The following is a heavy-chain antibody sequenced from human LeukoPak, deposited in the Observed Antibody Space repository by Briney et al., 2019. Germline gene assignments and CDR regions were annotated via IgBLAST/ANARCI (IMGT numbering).Heavy chain of an antibody. Sequence: GGSLRLSCAASGFTFSSYAMSWVRQAPGKGLECVSAISGSGGSTYYADSVKGRFTISRDNSKNTRYLQMSSLRAEDTAVYYCAKGHYLWSYYFDYWGQGTLVTVSS. CDR1: GFTFSSYA. CDR2: ISGSGGST. J-gene: IGHJ4*02. CDR3: AKGHYLWSYYFDY. V-gene: IGHV3-23*01. D-gene: IGHD2-21*01.